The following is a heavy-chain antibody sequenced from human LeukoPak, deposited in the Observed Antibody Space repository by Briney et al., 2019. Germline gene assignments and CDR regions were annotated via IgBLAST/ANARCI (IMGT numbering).Heavy chain of an antibody. Sequence: GGSLRLSCAASGFTFSSYGMHWVRQAPGKGLEWVAVISYDGSNKYYADSVKGRFTISRDNSKNTLYLQMNSLRAEDTAVYYCAKLAAYSSGWYGYNWFDPWGQGTLVTVSS. V-gene: IGHV3-30*18. CDR3: AKLAAYSSGWYGYNWFDP. D-gene: IGHD6-19*01. CDR1: GFTFSSYG. CDR2: ISYDGSNK. J-gene: IGHJ5*02.